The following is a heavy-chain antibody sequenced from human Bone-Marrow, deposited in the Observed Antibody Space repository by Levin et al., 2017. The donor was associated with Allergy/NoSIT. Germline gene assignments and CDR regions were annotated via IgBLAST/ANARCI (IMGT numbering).Heavy chain of an antibody. J-gene: IGHJ4*02. D-gene: IGHD5-12*01. CDR3: ARFNGYDFDD. Sequence: SETLSLTCTVSGGSISGGGYYWSWIRQHPGKGLEWIGYIHYSGNTYYNPSLKSRVIISVVTSKNQLSLKLTSVTVADTAVYYCARFNGYDFDDWGQGTLVTVSS. CDR2: IHYSGNT. CDR1: GGSISGGGYY. V-gene: IGHV4-31*03.